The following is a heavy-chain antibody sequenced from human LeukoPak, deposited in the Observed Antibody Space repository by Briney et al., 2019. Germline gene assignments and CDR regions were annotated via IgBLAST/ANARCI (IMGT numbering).Heavy chain of an antibody. CDR1: GGSFSGYY. CDR2: INHSGST. Sequence: SETLSLTCAVYGGSFSGYYWSWIRQPPGKGLEWIGEINHSGSTNYNPSLKSRVTISVDTSKNQFSLKLSSVTAADTAVYYCAREGPYGSGSRHYYYYYYMDVWGKGTTVTVSS. D-gene: IGHD3-10*01. CDR3: AREGPYGSGSRHYYYYYYMDV. J-gene: IGHJ6*03. V-gene: IGHV4-34*01.